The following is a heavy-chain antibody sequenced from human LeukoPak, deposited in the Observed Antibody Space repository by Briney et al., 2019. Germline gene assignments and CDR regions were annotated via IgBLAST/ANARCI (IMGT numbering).Heavy chain of an antibody. CDR2: IYHTGTT. CDR3: ARVRYSGSSRVDY. J-gene: IGHJ4*02. V-gene: IGHV4-39*07. Sequence: PSETLSLTCTVSGGSISSSSYYWGWIRQPPGKGLEWIGTIYHTGTTYYNPSLKSRVTILVDMSKNQFSLNLSSVTAADTAVYFCARVRYSGSSRVDYWGQGTLVTVSS. D-gene: IGHD1-26*01. CDR1: GGSISSSSYY.